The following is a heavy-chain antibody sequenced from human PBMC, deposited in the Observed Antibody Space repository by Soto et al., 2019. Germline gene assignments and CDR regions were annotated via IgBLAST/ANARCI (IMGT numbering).Heavy chain of an antibody. V-gene: IGHV4-34*01. CDR3: ARGRIGAATNYYMDV. J-gene: IGHJ6*03. Sequence: SETLSLTCAVYGGSFSVYYWSWIRQPPGKGLEWIGEINHSGSTNYNPSLKSRVTISVDTSKNQFSLKLSSVTAADTAVYYCARGRIGAATNYYMDVWGKGTTVTVSS. CDR1: GGSFSVYY. D-gene: IGHD6-25*01. CDR2: INHSGST.